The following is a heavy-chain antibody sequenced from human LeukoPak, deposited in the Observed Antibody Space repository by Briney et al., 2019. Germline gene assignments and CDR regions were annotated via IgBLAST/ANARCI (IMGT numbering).Heavy chain of an antibody. Sequence: ASVKVSCKASGYTFTSYYMHWARQAPGQGLEWMGIINPSGGSTSYAQKFQGRVTMTRDTSTSTVYMELSSLRSEDTAVYYCARALVVVPAAMPFDYWGQGTLVTVSS. CDR2: INPSGGST. J-gene: IGHJ4*02. CDR1: GYTFTSYY. CDR3: ARALVVVPAAMPFDY. D-gene: IGHD2-2*01. V-gene: IGHV1-46*01.